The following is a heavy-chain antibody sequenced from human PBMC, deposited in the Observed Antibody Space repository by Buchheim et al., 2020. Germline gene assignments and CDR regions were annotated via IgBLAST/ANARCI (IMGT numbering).Heavy chain of an antibody. V-gene: IGHV4-61*01. CDR3: ARDRAGDYDIMTGTYFYGMDV. CDR1: SGSVGSRTYH. Sequence: HVQLRESGPGLVKPSETLSLTCTVSSGSVGSRTYHWSWIRQPPGKGLEWIGHISYTESTNYSPSLKSRATISVDMSKNPFSLKLTSMTAADTAVYYCARDRAGDYDIMTGTYFYGMDVWGQGTT. D-gene: IGHD3-9*01. CDR2: ISYTEST. J-gene: IGHJ6*02.